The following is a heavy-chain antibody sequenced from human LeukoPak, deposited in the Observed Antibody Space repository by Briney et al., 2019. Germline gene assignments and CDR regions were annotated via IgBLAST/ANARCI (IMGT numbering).Heavy chain of an antibody. J-gene: IGHJ6*03. Sequence: GGSLRLSCAASGFTFSNSAMSWVRQAPGKGLEWVSGISASGHYTYNADSAKGRFTISRDNSKNTLYLQMNSLRAEDTALYYCAKDGSWGDYYFYFYIDVWGKGTTATVSS. D-gene: IGHD3-16*01. CDR1: GFTFSNSA. CDR3: AKDGSWGDYYFYFYIDV. CDR2: ISASGHYT. V-gene: IGHV3-23*01.